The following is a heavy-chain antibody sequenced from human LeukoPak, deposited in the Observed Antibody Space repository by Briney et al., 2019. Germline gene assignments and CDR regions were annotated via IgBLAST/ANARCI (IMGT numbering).Heavy chain of an antibody. D-gene: IGHD5-18*01. CDR2: IYHSGST. Sequence: PSETLSLTCAVSGGSIGSGGYSWSWIRQPPGKGLEWIGYIYHSGSTYYNPSLKSRVTISVDRSKNQFSLKLSSVTAADTAVYYCASGYSYGYAGGLDYWGQGTLVTVSS. CDR3: ASGYSYGYAGGLDY. V-gene: IGHV4-30-2*01. J-gene: IGHJ4*02. CDR1: GGSIGSGGYS.